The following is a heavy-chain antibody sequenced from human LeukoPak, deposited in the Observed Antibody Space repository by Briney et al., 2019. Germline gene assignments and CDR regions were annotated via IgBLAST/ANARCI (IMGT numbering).Heavy chain of an antibody. D-gene: IGHD3-16*02. CDR2: ISGSGGST. Sequence: GGSLRLSCAASGFTFSSYAVSWVRQAPGKGLEWVSAISGSGGSTYYADSVKGRFTTSRDNSKNTLYLQMNSLRAEDTAVYYCAKDQKYDDYVWGSYRFDYWGQGTLVTVSS. CDR1: GFTFSSYA. J-gene: IGHJ4*02. CDR3: AKDQKYDDYVWGSYRFDY. V-gene: IGHV3-23*01.